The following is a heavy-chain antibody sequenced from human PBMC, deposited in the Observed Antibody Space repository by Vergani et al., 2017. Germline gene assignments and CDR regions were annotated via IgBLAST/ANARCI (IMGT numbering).Heavy chain of an antibody. CDR1: GLSVTDYN. J-gene: IGHJ5*02. V-gene: IGHV4-59*02. CDR2: MYHSGST. CDR3: GRVADFYGLGSRLLDL. Sequence: QAQLQESGPGLVKPSETLSLTCHVFGLSVTDYNCNWIRQAPGKGLEWIGYMYHSGSTNYNPSLETRVTTSGDTSKNQFSLKLNSVTAADTAVYYCGRVADFYGLGSRLLDLWGQGILVTVSS. D-gene: IGHD3-10*01.